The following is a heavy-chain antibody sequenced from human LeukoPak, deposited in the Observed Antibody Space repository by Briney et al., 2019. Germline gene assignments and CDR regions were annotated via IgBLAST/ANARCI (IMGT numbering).Heavy chain of an antibody. D-gene: IGHD1-26*01. CDR2: ISSSSETT. CDR3: ARVARGNYYHLDS. V-gene: IGHV3-48*04. J-gene: IGHJ4*02. CDR1: GFTFSSYS. Sequence: GGSLRLSCAASGFTFSSYSLTWVRQAPGKGLEWVSYISSSSETTSYADSVKGRFTSSRDYAKNSLYLQMNSLRAEDTAVYYCARVARGNYYHLDSWGQGTLVTVSS.